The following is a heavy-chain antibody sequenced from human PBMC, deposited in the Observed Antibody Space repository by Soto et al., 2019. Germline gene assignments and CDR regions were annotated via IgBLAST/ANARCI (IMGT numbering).Heavy chain of an antibody. CDR1: GGSISGHY. CDR2: INYSGST. Sequence: QVQLQQWGAGLSKPSETLSLTCAVYGGSISGHYWTWIRQPPGKGLEWIGEINYSGSTNYNPSLKSRVTISVDTSKNQFSLKLSSVTAADTAVFYCAREGSRFLVDVWGKGTTVTVSS. D-gene: IGHD3-3*01. V-gene: IGHV4-34*01. J-gene: IGHJ6*04. CDR3: AREGSRFLVDV.